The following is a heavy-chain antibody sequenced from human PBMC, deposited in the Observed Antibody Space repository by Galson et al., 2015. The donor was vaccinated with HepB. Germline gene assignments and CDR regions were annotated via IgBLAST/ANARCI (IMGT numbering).Heavy chain of an antibody. CDR2: MNPNSGNT. D-gene: IGHD5-18*01. CDR1: GYTFTSYD. Sequence: SVKVSCKASGYTFTSYDINWVRQATGQGLEWMGWMNPNSGNTGYAQKFQGRVTMTRNTSISTAYMELSSLRSEDTAVYYCARGLKPGYLPWADYYYMDVWGKGTTVTVSS. V-gene: IGHV1-8*01. J-gene: IGHJ6*03. CDR3: ARGLKPGYLPWADYYYMDV.